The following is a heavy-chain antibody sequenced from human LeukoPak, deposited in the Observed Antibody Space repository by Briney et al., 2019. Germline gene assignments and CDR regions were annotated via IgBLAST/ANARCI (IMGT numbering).Heavy chain of an antibody. V-gene: IGHV1-69*05. CDR2: IIPLFGTA. CDR3: ARASYTNDYYYYYMDV. J-gene: IGHJ6*03. CDR1: GGTFSTYA. Sequence: SVKVSCKASGGTFSTYAINWVRQAPGQGFEWMGGIIPLFGTANYAQKFQGRVTITTDESTTTAYMDLSSLRSEDTAVYYCARASYTNDYYYYYMDVWGKGTTVTVSS. D-gene: IGHD2-8*01.